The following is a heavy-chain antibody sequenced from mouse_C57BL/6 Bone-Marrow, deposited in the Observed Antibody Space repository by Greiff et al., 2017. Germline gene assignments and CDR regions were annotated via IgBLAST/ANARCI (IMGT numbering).Heavy chain of an antibody. CDR2: IYPRDGST. CDR1: GYTFTSYD. V-gene: IGHV1-85*01. Sequence: QVQLQQSGPELVKPGASVKLSCKASGYTFTSYDINWVKQRPGQGLEWIGWIYPRDGSTKYNEKFKGKATLTVDTSSSTAYMELHSLTSAGSAVYLCARLEVDGGSGDWYSDVWGTGATVTVSS. CDR3: ARLEVDGGSGDWYSDV. J-gene: IGHJ1*03. D-gene: IGHD1-1*02.